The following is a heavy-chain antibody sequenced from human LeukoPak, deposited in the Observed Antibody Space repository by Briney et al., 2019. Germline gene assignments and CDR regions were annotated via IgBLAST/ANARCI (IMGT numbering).Heavy chain of an antibody. CDR2: INSDGSST. Sequence: GGSLRLSCAASGNYWMHWVRQAPGKGLVWVSRINSDGSSTSYADSVKGRFTISRDNAKNTLYLQMNSLRAEDTAVYYCASEKTYYDFWSGYQNNWFDPWGQGTLVTVSS. J-gene: IGHJ5*02. CDR1: GNYW. CDR3: ASEKTYYDFWSGYQNNWFDP. V-gene: IGHV3-74*01. D-gene: IGHD3-3*01.